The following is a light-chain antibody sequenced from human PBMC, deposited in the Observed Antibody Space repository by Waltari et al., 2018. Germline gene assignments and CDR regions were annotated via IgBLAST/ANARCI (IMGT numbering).Light chain of an antibody. Sequence: SALSQPRPVSGSPGQSVTIPCTGTTSAVGGYYYVSWYQHHPGKAPKLMIFDVTQRPSGVPDRFSGSKSANTASLTISGLQAEDEADYYCCSFAGTYTWVFGGGTKVTVL. V-gene: IGLV2-11*01. CDR3: CSFAGTYTWV. CDR2: DVT. J-gene: IGLJ3*02. CDR1: TSAVGGYYY.